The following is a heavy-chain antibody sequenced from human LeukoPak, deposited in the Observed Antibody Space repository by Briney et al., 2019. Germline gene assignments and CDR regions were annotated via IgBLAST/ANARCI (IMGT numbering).Heavy chain of an antibody. Sequence: SQTLSLTCTVSGDSISSGDYYWSWIRQPPGKGLEWIGYIYYSGSTNYNPSLKSRVTISVDTSKNQFSLKLSPVTAADTAVYYCARGTLDYYDSSGYAFDIWGQGTMVTVSS. CDR2: IYYSGST. V-gene: IGHV4-61*08. D-gene: IGHD3-22*01. J-gene: IGHJ3*02. CDR3: ARGTLDYYDSSGYAFDI. CDR1: GDSISSGDYY.